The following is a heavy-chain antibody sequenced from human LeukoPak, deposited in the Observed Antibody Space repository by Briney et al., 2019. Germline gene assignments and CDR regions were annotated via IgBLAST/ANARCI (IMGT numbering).Heavy chain of an antibody. CDR1: GFTFSSYS. D-gene: IGHD5-12*01. V-gene: IGHV3-53*01. J-gene: IGHJ4*02. CDR2: IYSGGST. Sequence: GGSLRLSCAASGFTFSSYSMNWVRQAPGKGLEWVSVIYSGGSTYYADSVKGRFTISRDNSKNTLYLQMNSLRAEDTAVYYCARGGRGYSGYESLEKWGQGTLVTVSS. CDR3: ARGGRGYSGYESLEK.